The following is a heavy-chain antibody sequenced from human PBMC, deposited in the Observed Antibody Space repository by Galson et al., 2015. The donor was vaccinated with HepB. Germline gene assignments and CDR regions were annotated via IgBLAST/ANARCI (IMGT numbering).Heavy chain of an antibody. CDR1: GFTFSLYS. Sequence: SLRLSCAAFGFTFSLYSMNWVRQAPGKGLEWVSYISTSSGYIYYADAVKGRFTISRDNAKNSLYLQMNSLTAEDTAVYFCARFMSGYSSSWLDYWGQGTLVTVSS. CDR3: ARFMSGYSSSWLDY. V-gene: IGHV3-21*01. J-gene: IGHJ4*02. D-gene: IGHD6-13*01. CDR2: ISTSSGYI.